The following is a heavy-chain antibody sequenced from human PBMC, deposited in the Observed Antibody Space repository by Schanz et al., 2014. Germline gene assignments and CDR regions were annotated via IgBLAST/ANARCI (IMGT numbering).Heavy chain of an antibody. V-gene: IGHV3-23*01. CDR1: GFNFSDYA. CDR2: ISGGGGTT. D-gene: IGHD3-10*01. Sequence: EVHLLESGGGLVQPGGSLRLSCAASGFNFSDYAMCWVRQAPGKGLEWVSAISGGGGTTYYTDSVKGRFTISRDNSKSTLYLQMNSLRAEDTAVYYCAKYRGYYRVSGSYRELEYWGQGTLVTVSS. J-gene: IGHJ4*02. CDR3: AKYRGYYRVSGSYRELEY.